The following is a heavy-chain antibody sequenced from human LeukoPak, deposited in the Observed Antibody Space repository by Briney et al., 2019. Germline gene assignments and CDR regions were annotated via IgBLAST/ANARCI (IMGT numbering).Heavy chain of an antibody. Sequence: GGSLRLSCAASGFTFDDYGMSWVRQAPGKGLEWVSGINWNGGSTGYADSVKGRFTISRDNAKNSLHLQMNSLRAEDTALYYCARPKARDGDYVGFFDYWGQGTLVTVSS. CDR2: INWNGGST. V-gene: IGHV3-20*04. CDR3: ARPKARDGDYVGFFDY. D-gene: IGHD4-17*01. J-gene: IGHJ4*02. CDR1: GFTFDDYG.